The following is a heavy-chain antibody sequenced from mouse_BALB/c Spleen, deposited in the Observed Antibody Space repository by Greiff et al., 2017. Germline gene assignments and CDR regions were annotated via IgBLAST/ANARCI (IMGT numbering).Heavy chain of an antibody. J-gene: IGHJ4*01. CDR3: ARSDYDYAMDY. V-gene: IGHV1-80*01. CDR1: GYAFSSYW. D-gene: IGHD2-4*01. Sequence: VQLQQSGAELVRPGSSVKISCKASGYAFSSYWMNWVKQRPGQGLEGIGQIYPGDGDTNYNGKFKGKATLTADKSSSTAYMQLSSLTSEDSAVYFCARSDYDYAMDYWGQGTSVTVSS. CDR2: IYPGDGDT.